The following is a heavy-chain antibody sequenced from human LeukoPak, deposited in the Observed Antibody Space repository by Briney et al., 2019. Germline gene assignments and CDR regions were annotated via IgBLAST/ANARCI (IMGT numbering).Heavy chain of an antibody. V-gene: IGHV3-30-3*01. D-gene: IGHD6-13*01. CDR3: ARHSRGRWYVFDY. CDR1: GFTFRSHA. Sequence: GGSLRLSCVASGFTFRSHAMHWVRQAPGKGLEWVIVISSDGTNKYYADSVKGRFTVSRDNSKNTLYLQMNSLRDKDTAVYYCARHSRGRWYVFDYWGQGTLVTVSS. CDR2: ISSDGTNK. J-gene: IGHJ4*02.